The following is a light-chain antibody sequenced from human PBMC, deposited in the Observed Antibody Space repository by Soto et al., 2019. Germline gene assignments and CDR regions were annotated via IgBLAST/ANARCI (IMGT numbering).Light chain of an antibody. Sequence: SYELTQPPSVSVSPGQTASITCAGDKLGDKYACWYQQKPGQSPVVVIYQDTKRPSGIPERFSCSNSGNTATLTISGTQAMDEADYYCQARDSNTVVFGGGTKLTVL. J-gene: IGLJ2*01. CDR2: QDT. V-gene: IGLV3-1*01. CDR3: QARDSNTVV. CDR1: KLGDKY.